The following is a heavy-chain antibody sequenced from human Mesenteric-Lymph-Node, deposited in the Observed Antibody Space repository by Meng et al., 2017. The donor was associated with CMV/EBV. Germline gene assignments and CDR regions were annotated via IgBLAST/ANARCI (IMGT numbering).Heavy chain of an antibody. Sequence: GESLKISCAASGFTFSSYGMHWVRQAPGKGLEWVAVIWYDGSNKYYADSVKGRFTISRDNSKNTLYLQMNSLRAEDTAVYYCAKKLGEWFGELSRAFDYWGQGTLVTVSS. V-gene: IGHV3-30*02. J-gene: IGHJ4*02. CDR3: AKKLGEWFGELSRAFDY. CDR2: IWYDGSNK. CDR1: GFTFSSYG. D-gene: IGHD3-10*01.